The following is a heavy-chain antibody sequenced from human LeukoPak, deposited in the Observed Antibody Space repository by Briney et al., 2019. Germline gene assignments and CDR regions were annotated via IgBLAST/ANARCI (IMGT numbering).Heavy chain of an antibody. CDR1: SGSISSYDW. J-gene: IGHJ5*02. V-gene: IGHV4-4*02. CDR2: IFHSGST. CDR3: ARGAAAGTEYSWFDP. D-gene: IGHD6-13*01. Sequence: SETLSLTCTVSSGSISSYDWWNWVRQPPGKGLEWIGEIFHSGSTNYNPSLKSRVTISVDKSRNQFSLNLTSVTAADTAVYYCARGAAAGTEYSWFDPWGQGTLVTVSS.